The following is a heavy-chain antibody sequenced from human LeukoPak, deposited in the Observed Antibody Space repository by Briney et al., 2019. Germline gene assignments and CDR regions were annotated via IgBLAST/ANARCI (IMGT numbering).Heavy chain of an antibody. V-gene: IGHV1-18*01. CDR1: GYTFTSYG. CDR3: ARESYCSSTSCYEGYYYYYMDV. CDR2: ISAYNGNT. Sequence: GASVKVSCKASGYTFTSYGISWVRQARGQGLEWMGWISAYNGNTNYAQKLQGRVTMTTDTSTSTAYMELRSLRSDDTAVYYCARESYCSSTSCYEGYYYYYMDVWGKGTTVTVSS. D-gene: IGHD2-2*01. J-gene: IGHJ6*03.